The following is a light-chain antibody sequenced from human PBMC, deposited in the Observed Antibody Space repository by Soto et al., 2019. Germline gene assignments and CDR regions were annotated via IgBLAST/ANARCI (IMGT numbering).Light chain of an antibody. V-gene: IGKV3-20*01. CDR3: QQFGSSGPLT. CDR2: GAS. Sequence: EVVLSQSPGTLSLSPGESATLSCRASQIGNTFYLAWYQQKPGKAPRLLIYGASSRANGITDRFSASGSATDFYLTIRRLVPEDYAVYYCQQFGSSGPLTFGGGTKVEIK. CDR1: QIGNTFY. J-gene: IGKJ4*01.